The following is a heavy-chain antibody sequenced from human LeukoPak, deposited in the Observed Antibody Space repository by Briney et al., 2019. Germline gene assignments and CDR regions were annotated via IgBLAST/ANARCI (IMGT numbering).Heavy chain of an antibody. CDR3: SRDFVGAEDY. D-gene: IGHD3-16*01. J-gene: IGHJ4*02. CDR1: GFTISSYW. CDR2: INPAGSVT. Sequence: GGSLRLSCSASGFTISSYWMHWVRQAPGKRLVWVSRINPAGSVTNHADSVRGRFTISRDTPTNTLYLEMNSLRAEDTAVYYCSRDFVGAEDYWGQGTLVTVSS. V-gene: IGHV3-74*01.